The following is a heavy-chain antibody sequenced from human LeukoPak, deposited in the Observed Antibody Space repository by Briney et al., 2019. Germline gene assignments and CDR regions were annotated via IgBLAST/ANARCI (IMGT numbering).Heavy chain of an antibody. J-gene: IGHJ4*02. V-gene: IGHV3-30*04. D-gene: IGHD6-13*01. CDR1: GFTFSSYV. CDR3: ARAAAELYYFDY. CDR2: ISYDGSNE. Sequence: PGRSLRLSCAASGFTFSSYVMHWVRQAPGKGLEWVAIISYDGSNEYYADSVKGRFTISRDNSKNTLYLQMNSLRAEDTAVYYCARAAAELYYFDYWGQGTLVTVSS.